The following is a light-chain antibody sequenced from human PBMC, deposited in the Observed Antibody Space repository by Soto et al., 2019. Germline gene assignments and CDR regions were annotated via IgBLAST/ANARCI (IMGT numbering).Light chain of an antibody. Sequence: DIQMTQSPSSLSASVGDRVTITCQASQNINNYLNWFAQKPGRAPQLLIYAATTLHSGVPSRFSGSGSGTDFTLTISSLQPEDFATYYCQHLNTYPITFGPGTHWR. V-gene: IGKV1-9*01. CDR2: AAT. CDR3: QHLNTYPIT. CDR1: QNINNY. J-gene: IGKJ5*01.